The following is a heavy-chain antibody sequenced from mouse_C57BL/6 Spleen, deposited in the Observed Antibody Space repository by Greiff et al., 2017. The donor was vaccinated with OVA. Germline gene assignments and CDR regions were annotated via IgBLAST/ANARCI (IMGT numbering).Heavy chain of an antibody. Sequence: QVQLKESGPELVKPGASVKISCKASGYAFSSSWMNWVKQRPGKGLEWIGRIYPGDGDTNYNGKFKGKATLTADKSSSTAYMQLSSLTSEDSAVYFCARGEWGYDGGVFDYWGQGTTLTVSS. D-gene: IGHD2-2*01. CDR1: GYAFSSSW. CDR2: IYPGDGDT. CDR3: ARGEWGYDGGVFDY. V-gene: IGHV1-82*01. J-gene: IGHJ2*01.